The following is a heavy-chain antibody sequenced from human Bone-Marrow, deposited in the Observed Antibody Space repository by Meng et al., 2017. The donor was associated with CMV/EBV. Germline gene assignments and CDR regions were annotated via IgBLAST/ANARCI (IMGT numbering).Heavy chain of an antibody. CDR2: ISGSGGSA. V-gene: IGHV3-23*01. D-gene: IGHD3-16*01. CDR1: GFTVSSDY. Sequence: GESLKISCAGSGFTVSSDYMSWVRQAPGRGLEWVSSISGSGGSAYYADSVKGRFTISRDNSKNTIYLHMTSLSVEDTAIYYCVKEGGGFDIWGQGTMVTVSS. J-gene: IGHJ3*02. CDR3: VKEGGGFDI.